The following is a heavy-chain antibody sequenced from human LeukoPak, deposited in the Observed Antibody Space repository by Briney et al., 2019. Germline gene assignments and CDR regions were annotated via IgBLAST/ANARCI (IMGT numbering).Heavy chain of an antibody. CDR1: GGSISSYY. CDR2: IYYSGST. D-gene: IGHD2-15*01. Sequence: SETLSLTCTVSGGSISSYYWNWIRQPPGKGLEWIGYIYYSGSTNYNPSLKSRVTISVDTSKSQFSLKLSSVTAADTAVYYCASGLLYGGLDYWGQGTLVTVSS. J-gene: IGHJ4*02. CDR3: ASGLLYGGLDY. V-gene: IGHV4-59*01.